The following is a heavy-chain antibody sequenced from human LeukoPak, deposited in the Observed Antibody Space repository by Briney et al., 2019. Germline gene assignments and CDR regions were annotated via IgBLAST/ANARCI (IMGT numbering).Heavy chain of an antibody. CDR1: GYTLTELS. CDR2: FDPEDGET. Sequence: ASVKLSCKVCGYTLTELSMHWVRQAPGKGLEWMGGFDPEDGETIYAQKFQGRVTMTEDTSTDTAYMELSSLRSEDTAVYYCATGRYSYGYFDYWGQGTLVTVSS. D-gene: IGHD5-18*01. V-gene: IGHV1-24*01. J-gene: IGHJ4*02. CDR3: ATGRYSYGYFDY.